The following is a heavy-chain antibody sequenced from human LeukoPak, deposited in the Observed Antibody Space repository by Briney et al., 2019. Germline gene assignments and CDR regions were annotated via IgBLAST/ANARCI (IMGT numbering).Heavy chain of an antibody. D-gene: IGHD5-12*01. Sequence: ASVKISFKASVYSFTDYYMHWVRLAPGKGLVWMGRVDPEDGETIYAERFQGRVTLTADTSTDTAYMELTSLRSEDTAVYYCSTRGYSGDDYFDYWGQGTLVTVSS. CDR1: VYSFTDYY. J-gene: IGHJ4*02. CDR3: STRGYSGDDYFDY. V-gene: IGHV1-69-2*01. CDR2: VDPEDGET.